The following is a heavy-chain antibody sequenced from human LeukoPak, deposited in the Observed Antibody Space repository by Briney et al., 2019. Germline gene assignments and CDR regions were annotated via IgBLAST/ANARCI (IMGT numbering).Heavy chain of an antibody. CDR1: GYTFIGYY. D-gene: IGHD3-22*01. CDR3: ARGGVVVIGDFDY. CDR2: INPNSGGT. Sequence: GASVKVSCKASGYTFIGYYIHWVRQAPGQGLEWMGRINPNSGGTNYAQKFQGRVTMTRDTSISTAYMELSRLRSDDTAVYYCARGGVVVIGDFDYWGQGTLVTVSS. J-gene: IGHJ4*02. V-gene: IGHV1-2*06.